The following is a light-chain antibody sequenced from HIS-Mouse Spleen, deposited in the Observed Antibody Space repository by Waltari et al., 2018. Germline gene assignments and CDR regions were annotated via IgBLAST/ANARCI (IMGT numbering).Light chain of an antibody. CDR2: DDS. V-gene: IGLV3-21*02. CDR1: NIGSKS. J-gene: IGLJ3*02. CDR3: QVWDSSSDHPV. Sequence: SYVLTQPPSVSVAPGQTARLTCGGNNIGSKSVHWYQQKPGQAPVLAVYDDSDRPSGIPERFSGSNSGNTATLTISGVEAGDEADYYCQVWDSSSDHPVFGGGTKLTVL.